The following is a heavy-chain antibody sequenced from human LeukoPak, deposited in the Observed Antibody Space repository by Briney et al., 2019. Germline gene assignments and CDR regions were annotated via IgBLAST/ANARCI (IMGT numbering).Heavy chain of an antibody. J-gene: IGHJ6*03. D-gene: IGHD6-6*01. CDR1: GGSFSGYY. V-gene: IGHV4-34*01. CDR3: AIAARPHYYYYYYMDV. CDR2: INHSGST. Sequence: PSETLSLTCAVYGGSFSGYYWSWIRQPPGKGLEWIGEINHSGSTNYNPSLKSRVTISVDTSKNQFSLKLSSVTAADTAVYYCAIAARPHYYYYYYMDVWGKGTTVTVSS.